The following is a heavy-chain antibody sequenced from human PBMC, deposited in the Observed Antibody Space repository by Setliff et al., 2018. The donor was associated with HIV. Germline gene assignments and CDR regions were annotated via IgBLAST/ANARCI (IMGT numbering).Heavy chain of an antibody. J-gene: IGHJ3*02. V-gene: IGHV4-59*01. CDR2: IYYSGST. CDR3: ARAPDGSSGTDFDI. Sequence: SETLSLTCTVSGVSISNYYWSWIRQPPGKGLEWIGYIYYSGSTNYNPSLKSRVTISVDTSKNQFSLKLSSVTAADTAVYYCARAPDGSSGTDFDIWGQGTMVTVSS. D-gene: IGHD3-22*01. CDR1: GVSISNYY.